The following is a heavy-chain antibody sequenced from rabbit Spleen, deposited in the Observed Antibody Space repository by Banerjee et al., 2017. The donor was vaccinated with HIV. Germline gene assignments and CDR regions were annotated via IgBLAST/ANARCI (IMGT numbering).Heavy chain of an antibody. J-gene: IGHJ4*01. CDR1: GFSFSSNW. CDR2: SNTGSSGTT. V-gene: IGHV1S45*01. Sequence: LEEYGGGLVKPGGTLTLTCTVSGFSFSSNWICWVRQAPGKGLEWIGCSNTGSSGTTYYASWARGRFTISKTSSTTETLQMTSLTAADTATYCCARDLAGVIGWNFSLWGPGTLVTVS. CDR3: ARDLAGVIGWNFSL. D-gene: IGHD4-1*01.